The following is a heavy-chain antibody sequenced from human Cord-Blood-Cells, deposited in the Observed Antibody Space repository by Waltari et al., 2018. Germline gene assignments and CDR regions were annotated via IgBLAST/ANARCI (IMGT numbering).Heavy chain of an antibody. CDR2: IIPILGIA. CDR1: GGPFSSYA. CDR3: ARNYYFDY. J-gene: IGHJ4*02. V-gene: IGHV1-69*04. Sequence: QVHLVQSGAEVTTPGSSLKVSCKASGGPFSSYAISWVRQAPGQGLEWMGGIIPILGIANYAQKFQGRVTITADESTSTAHMELSSLRSEDTAVYYCARNYYFDYWGQGTLVTVSS.